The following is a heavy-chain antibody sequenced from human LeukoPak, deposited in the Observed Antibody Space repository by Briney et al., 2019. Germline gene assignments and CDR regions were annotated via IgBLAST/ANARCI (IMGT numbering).Heavy chain of an antibody. V-gene: IGHV4-30-2*01. CDR2: IYHSGST. D-gene: IGHD2-15*01. CDR1: GGSTSSGGYC. CDR3: ASSVVVVAATASVVDV. J-gene: IGHJ6*02. Sequence: SQTLSLTCTVSGGSTSSGGYCWSWIRQPPGKGLEWIGYIYHSGSTYYNPSLKSRVTISVDTSKNQFSLKLSSVTAADTAVYYCASSVVVVAATASVVDVWGQGTTVTVSS.